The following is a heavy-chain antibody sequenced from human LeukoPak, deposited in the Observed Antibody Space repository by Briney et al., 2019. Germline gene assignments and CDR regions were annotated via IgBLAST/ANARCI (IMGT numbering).Heavy chain of an antibody. Sequence: PGGSLRLSCAASGFMFSNYAMTWVRQPPGKGLEWVSSISGTSTTTYYADSVKGRFTISRDVSKTTLYLQMNSLRAEDTAIYYCVEAILGMIVPWGQGTQVTVSS. CDR1: GFMFSNYA. D-gene: IGHD2-21*01. CDR3: VEAILGMIVP. J-gene: IGHJ5*02. CDR2: ISGTSTTT. V-gene: IGHV3-23*01.